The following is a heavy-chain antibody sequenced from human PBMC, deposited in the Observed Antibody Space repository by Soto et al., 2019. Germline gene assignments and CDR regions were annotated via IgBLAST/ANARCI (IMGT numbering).Heavy chain of an antibody. J-gene: IGHJ6*02. CDR3: ATDIRFLEWLSKGPQYYYYGMDV. CDR1: GYTLTELS. D-gene: IGHD3-3*01. V-gene: IGHV1-24*01. CDR2: FDPEDGET. Sequence: GASVKVSCKVSGYTLTELSMHWVRQAPGKGLEWMGGFDPEDGETIYAQKFQGRVTMTEDTSTDTAYMELSSLRSEDTAVYYCATDIRFLEWLSKGPQYYYYGMDVWGQGTTVTVSS.